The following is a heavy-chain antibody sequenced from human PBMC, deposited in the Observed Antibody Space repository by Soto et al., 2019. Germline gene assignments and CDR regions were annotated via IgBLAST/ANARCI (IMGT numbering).Heavy chain of an antibody. D-gene: IGHD7-27*01. CDR2: IYKSATT. CDR3: ARGRYCLTGRCFPNWFDS. CDR1: GDSISNLDYF. V-gene: IGHV4-30-4*01. J-gene: IGHJ5*01. Sequence: SETLSLTCSVSGDSISNLDYFWAWIRQPPGQALEYIGYIYKSATTYYNPSFESRVATSKSQLSLNVTSVTAADTAVYFCARGRYCLTGRCFPNWFDSWGQGALVTVSS.